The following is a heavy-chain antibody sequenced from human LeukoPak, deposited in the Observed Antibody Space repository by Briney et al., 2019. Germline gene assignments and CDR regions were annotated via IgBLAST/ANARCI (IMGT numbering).Heavy chain of an antibody. Sequence: SETLSLTCSVSGGSIKTYYWSWIRQPVGKGLEWIGRIYTSGSTTYNPSLKSRVTMSVDTSKNQFSLKLNSVTAADTAVYYCAREGGLLWFGELSPFDYWGQGTLVTVSS. CDR2: IYTSGST. D-gene: IGHD3-10*01. V-gene: IGHV4-4*07. CDR1: GGSIKTYY. J-gene: IGHJ4*02. CDR3: AREGGLLWFGELSPFDY.